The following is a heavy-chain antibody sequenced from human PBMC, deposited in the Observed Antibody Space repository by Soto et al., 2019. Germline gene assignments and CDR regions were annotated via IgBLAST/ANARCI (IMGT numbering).Heavy chain of an antibody. J-gene: IGHJ6*01. CDR1: GLTFGNAC. V-gene: IGHV3-15*05. D-gene: IGHD5-12*01. CDR3: TKEDVDHYGMEV. CDR2: IKNKIDGETI. Sequence: PGGSXRLSCLASGLTFGNACMSWVRQAPGKGLEWVGRIKNKIDGETIDYAAPVKGRFIISRDDSKNTLYLEMNILKTEDSGVYYCTKEDVDHYGMEVWGQGTTVTVSS.